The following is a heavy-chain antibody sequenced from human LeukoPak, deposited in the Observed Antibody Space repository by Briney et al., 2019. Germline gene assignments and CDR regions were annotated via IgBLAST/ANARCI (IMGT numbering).Heavy chain of an antibody. Sequence: ATVKVSCKASGYTFTSYAMHWVRQAPGQRLEWMGGINSGNGNTKYSQKFQGRVTITRDTTASTAYMELIRLRAEDMAVYHCARGYSGVSCDYWGQGTLVTVSS. J-gene: IGHJ4*02. V-gene: IGHV1-3*01. CDR1: GYTFTSYA. CDR3: ARGYSGVSCDY. D-gene: IGHD6-19*01. CDR2: INSGNGNT.